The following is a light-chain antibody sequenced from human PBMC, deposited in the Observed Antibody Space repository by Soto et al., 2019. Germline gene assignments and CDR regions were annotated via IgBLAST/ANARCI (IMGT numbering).Light chain of an antibody. Sequence: SPLTASEGNSVDLTCRASQSVSSWLAWYQQKPGKAPKLLIYAASSLQSGIPSRFSCSGSGTDLTLASGIRQPEDLASHYMQQSYSTLITVGQGTRLEIK. V-gene: IGKV1-39*01. J-gene: IGKJ5*01. CDR1: QSVSSW. CDR2: AAS. CDR3: QQSYSTLIT.